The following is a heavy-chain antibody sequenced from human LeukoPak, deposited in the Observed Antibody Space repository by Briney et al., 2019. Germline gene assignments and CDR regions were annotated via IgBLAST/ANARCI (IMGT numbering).Heavy chain of an antibody. Sequence: PGGSLRLSCAASGFTLSSYAMSWVHQAPGKGLEWVSVISGSGGSTYDADSVKGRFTISRDNSKNTLYLQMNSLRAEDTAVYFCAKDQLRYFDWLSPQTYYKSYYYGMDVWGQGTTVTVSS. CDR1: GFTLSSYA. V-gene: IGHV3-23*01. CDR2: ISGSGGST. CDR3: AKDQLRYFDWLSPQTYYKSYYYGMDV. J-gene: IGHJ6*02. D-gene: IGHD3-9*01.